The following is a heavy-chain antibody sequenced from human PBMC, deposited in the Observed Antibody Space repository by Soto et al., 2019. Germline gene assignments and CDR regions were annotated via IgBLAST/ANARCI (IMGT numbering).Heavy chain of an antibody. Sequence: ASEKVSCKASGNTNTIYFIHWLRQAPVQGPEWMGWINSVSGGTNSANRVQGRVTMTRDTSTTIAFMEPSGVTSADTAVYDCARGGRYYALWGQGTLVTVSS. D-gene: IGHD1-26*01. CDR1: GNTNTIYF. V-gene: IGHV1-2*02. CDR2: INSVSGGT. J-gene: IGHJ4*01. CDR3: ARGGRYYAL.